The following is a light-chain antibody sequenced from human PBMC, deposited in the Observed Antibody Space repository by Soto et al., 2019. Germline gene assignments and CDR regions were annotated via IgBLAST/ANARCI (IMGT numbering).Light chain of an antibody. CDR1: SSNIGSTYD. CDR2: GNT. CDR3: QSYDDSLSVHYV. J-gene: IGLJ1*01. V-gene: IGLV1-40*01. Sequence: SVLTRAPAGSGSPGERLARCCPVGSSNIGSTYDVQWYQQLPGTAPKLLIHGNTDRPSGVPDRFSGSKSGTSASLAITGLQADDEADYYCQSYDDSLSVHYVFGTGT.